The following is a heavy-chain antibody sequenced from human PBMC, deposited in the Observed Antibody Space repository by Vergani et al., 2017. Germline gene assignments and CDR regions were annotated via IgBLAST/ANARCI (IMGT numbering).Heavy chain of an antibody. CDR1: GFTFSSYS. J-gene: IGHJ6*02. D-gene: IGHD3-22*01. CDR3: ARKHISNYYDSSGYYYRGYYYGMDV. Sequence: EVQLVESGGGLVKRGGSLRLSCAASGFTFSSYSMNWVRQAPGKGLEWVSSISSSSSYIHYSDSLKGRFTISRDNAKNSLYLQMNSLRAEDTAVYYCARKHISNYYDSSGYYYRGYYYGMDVWGQGTTVTVSS. V-gene: IGHV3-21*04. CDR2: ISSSSSYI.